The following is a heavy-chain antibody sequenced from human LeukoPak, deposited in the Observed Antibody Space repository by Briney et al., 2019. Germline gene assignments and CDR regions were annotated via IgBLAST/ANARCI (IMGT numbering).Heavy chain of an antibody. CDR1: GDSISSDNYF. CDR2: FYTSGTT. Sequence: PSETLSLTRTVSGDSISSDNYFWSWIRQPAGKGLEWIGRFYTSGTTAYNPSLRGRVSISVDTSSDQFSLKVYSVTAADTAVYYCARGKEVYCSPTGSYPGYIFHYWGQGTRVTVSS. D-gene: IGHD2-2*01. CDR3: ARGKEVYCSPTGSYPGYIFHY. V-gene: IGHV4-61*02. J-gene: IGHJ4*02.